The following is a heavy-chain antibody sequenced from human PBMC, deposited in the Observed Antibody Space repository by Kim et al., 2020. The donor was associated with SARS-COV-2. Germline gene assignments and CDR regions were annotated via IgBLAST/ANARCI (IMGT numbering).Heavy chain of an antibody. D-gene: IGHD3-10*01. Sequence: GGSLRLSCAASGFTFSSYSMNWVRQAPGKGLEWVSSISISSSFIYYADSVKGRFTISRDNAKNSLYLQMNSLRAEDTAVYYCARGNVEHGSGSKYYYYYGMDGWGQGTTVTVSS. CDR3: ARGNVEHGSGSKYYYYYGMDG. CDR1: GFTFSSYS. CDR2: ISISSSFI. V-gene: IGHV3-21*01. J-gene: IGHJ6*02.